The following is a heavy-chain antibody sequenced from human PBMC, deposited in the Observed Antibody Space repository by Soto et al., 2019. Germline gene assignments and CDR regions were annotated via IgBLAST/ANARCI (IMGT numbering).Heavy chain of an antibody. D-gene: IGHD4-17*01. CDR3: ARASTTSGMDV. V-gene: IGHV3-33*01. J-gene: IGHJ6*02. CDR1: GFTFSSYG. CDR2: IWYDGSNK. Sequence: ESGGGVVQPGRSLRLSCAASGFTFSSYGMHWVRQAPGKGLEWVAVIWYDGSNKYYADSVKGRFTISRDNSKNTLYLQMNSLRAEDTAVYYCARASTTSGMDVWGQGTTVTVSS.